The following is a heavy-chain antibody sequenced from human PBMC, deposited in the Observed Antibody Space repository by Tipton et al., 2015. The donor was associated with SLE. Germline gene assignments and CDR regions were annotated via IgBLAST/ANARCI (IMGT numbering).Heavy chain of an antibody. J-gene: IGHJ6*02. CDR3: ARGLLTWRGAIVGVDV. V-gene: IGHV4-59*08. CDR1: GGSISSYY. CDR2: ISYGGGT. D-gene: IGHD2-21*01. Sequence: LRLSCTVSGGSISSYYWIWIRQPPGKGLEWIGYISYGGGTNYNPSLKSRVTISVDTAKSQFSLRLTSVTAADTAVYYCARGLLTWRGAIVGVDVWGQGTTVNVSS.